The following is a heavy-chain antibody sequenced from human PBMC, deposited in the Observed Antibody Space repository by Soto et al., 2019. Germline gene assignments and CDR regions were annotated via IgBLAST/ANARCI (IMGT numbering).Heavy chain of an antibody. CDR1: GYTFSDYY. J-gene: IGHJ1*01. CDR3: ARGPRTQLWLTFAH. V-gene: IGHV1-2*02. Sequence: GASVKVSCKASGYTFSDYYFHWVRQAPLQVLEWMVCISPNSGATEYAPKFQGRVTMTTDTSISTAFLKLASLRPDDTAIYYCARGPRTQLWLTFAHWGQGTMVTVSS. CDR2: ISPNSGAT. D-gene: IGHD2-21*01.